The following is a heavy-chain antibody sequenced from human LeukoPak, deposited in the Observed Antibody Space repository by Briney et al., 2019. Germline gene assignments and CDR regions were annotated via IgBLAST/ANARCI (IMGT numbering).Heavy chain of an antibody. CDR2: ISYDGSNK. V-gene: IGHV3-30*03. CDR3: SGSGYYYYGMDV. J-gene: IGHJ6*02. CDR1: GFTFSSYG. Sequence: GGSLRLSCAASGFTFSSYGMHWVRQAPGKGLEWVAVISYDGSNKYYADSVKGRFTISRDNSKNTLYLQVNSLRAEDTAVYYCSGSGYYYYGMDVWGQGTTVTVSS. D-gene: IGHD1-26*01.